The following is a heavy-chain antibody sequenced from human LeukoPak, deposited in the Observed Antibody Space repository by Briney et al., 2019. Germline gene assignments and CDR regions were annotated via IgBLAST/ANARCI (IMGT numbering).Heavy chain of an antibody. CDR3: ARDTHGYGDYLGDAFDI. Sequence: ASVKVSCKTSGYTFTSFDLNWARQATGQGLEWMGWMNPNTGNTGYAQKFQDRVTMTRNISISTAYMELSSLRSEDTAVYYCARDTHGYGDYLGDAFDIWGQGTRVTVSS. CDR1: GYTFTSFD. J-gene: IGHJ3*02. D-gene: IGHD4-17*01. CDR2: MNPNTGNT. V-gene: IGHV1-8*01.